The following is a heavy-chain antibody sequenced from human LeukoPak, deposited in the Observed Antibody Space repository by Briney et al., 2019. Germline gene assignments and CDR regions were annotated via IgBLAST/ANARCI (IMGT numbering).Heavy chain of an antibody. CDR2: INPNSGGT. CDR1: GYTFTGYY. J-gene: IGHJ5*02. D-gene: IGHD1-26*01. CDR3: ARDISGSYQTRRFWFDP. Sequence: GASVKVSCKASGYTFTGYYMHWVRQAPGQGLDWMGWINPNSGGTNYAQKFQGRVTMTRDTSISTAYMELSRLRSDDTAVYYCARDISGSYQTRRFWFDPWGQGTLVTVSS. V-gene: IGHV1-2*02.